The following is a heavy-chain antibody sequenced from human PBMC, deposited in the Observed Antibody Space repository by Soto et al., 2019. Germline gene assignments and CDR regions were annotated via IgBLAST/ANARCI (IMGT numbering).Heavy chain of an antibody. D-gene: IGHD5-12*01. CDR1: GFSLSTSGVG. V-gene: IGHV2-5*01. Sequence: QITLKESGPTLVKPTQTLTLTCTFSGFSLSTSGVGVGWIRQPPGKALEWLALMYWNDDKRYSPSLKSRLTINKDTSKNQVVITMTNMDPVDTATYYCALAEPYSGYDPGALFDYWGQGTLVTVSS. CDR3: ALAEPYSGYDPGALFDY. J-gene: IGHJ4*02. CDR2: MYWNDDK.